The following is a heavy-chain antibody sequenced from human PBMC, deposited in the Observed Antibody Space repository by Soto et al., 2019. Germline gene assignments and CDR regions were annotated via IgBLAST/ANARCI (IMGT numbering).Heavy chain of an antibody. CDR3: ARWFMAQPAPGVRWGGSWFDL. CDR2: INYSRST. D-gene: IGHD1-26*01. CDR1: GGTISSYY. J-gene: IGHJ5*02. V-gene: IGHV4-59*01. Sequence: PSETLSLTGTGSGGTISSYYCSWIRQPPWKGLEWIGYINYSRSTNYNPSLMSRVTISVDKTTNQFSLTLSSVTAADTAVYYCARWFMAQPAPGVRWGGSWFDLCGQGTLVTVSS.